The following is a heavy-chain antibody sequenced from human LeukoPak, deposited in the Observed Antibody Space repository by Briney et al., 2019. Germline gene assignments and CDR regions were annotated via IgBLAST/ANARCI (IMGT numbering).Heavy chain of an antibody. V-gene: IGHV4-34*01. CDR1: GGSFSDYY. J-gene: IGHJ5*02. CDR2: INHSGST. CDR3: ARALATDNWFDP. D-gene: IGHD3-16*02. Sequence: PSETLSLTCGVYGGSFSDYYWSWIRQPPGKGLEWIGEINHSGSTNYNPSLKSRVTISVDTSKNQFSLKVNSVTAADTAVYYCARALATDNWFDPWGQGTLVTVSS.